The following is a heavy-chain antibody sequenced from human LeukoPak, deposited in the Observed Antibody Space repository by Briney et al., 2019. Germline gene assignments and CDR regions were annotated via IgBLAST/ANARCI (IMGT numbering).Heavy chain of an antibody. J-gene: IGHJ4*02. D-gene: IGHD6-6*01. CDR2: INPTGGST. Sequence: ASVKVSCTASGYTFPSYFMHWVRQAPGQGLEWMGIINPTGGSTTYAQKFQGRVTMTRDTSTSTVYMELNSLRSDDTAVYYCARTAARRFDYWGQGTLVTVSS. CDR3: ARTAARRFDY. CDR1: GYTFPSYF. V-gene: IGHV1-46*01.